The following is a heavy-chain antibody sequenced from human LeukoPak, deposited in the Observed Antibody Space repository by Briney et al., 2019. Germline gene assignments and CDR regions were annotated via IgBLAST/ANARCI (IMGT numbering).Heavy chain of an antibody. CDR3: ARLYCSGGSCYSSYYYYMDV. Sequence: ASVNVSCKASGYTFTSYDINWVRQATGQGLEWMGWMNPNSGNTGYAQKFQGRVTMTRNTSISTAYMELSSLRSEDTGVYYCARLYCSGGSCYSSYYYYMDVWGKGTTVTVSS. V-gene: IGHV1-8*01. J-gene: IGHJ6*03. CDR2: MNPNSGNT. CDR1: GYTFTSYD. D-gene: IGHD2-15*01.